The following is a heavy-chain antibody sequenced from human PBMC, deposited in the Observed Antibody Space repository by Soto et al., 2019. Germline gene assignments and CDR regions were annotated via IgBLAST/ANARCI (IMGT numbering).Heavy chain of an antibody. J-gene: IGHJ4*02. CDR2: ISHSGST. CDR3: ASGSHVPHY. V-gene: IGHV4-30-2*01. D-gene: IGHD6-6*01. CDR1: GGSISSGGYF. Sequence: SETLSLTCAVSGGSISSGGYFWSWIRQPPGKGLEWIGYISHSGSTYYNPSLKSRVTISVDRSKNQFSLKLSSVTAADTAVYYCASGSHVPHYWGQGTLVTVSS.